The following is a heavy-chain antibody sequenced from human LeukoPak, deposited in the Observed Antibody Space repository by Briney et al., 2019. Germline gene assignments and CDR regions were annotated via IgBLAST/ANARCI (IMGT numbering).Heavy chain of an antibody. CDR2: IYYSGST. V-gene: IGHV4-59*08. Sequence: SETLSLTCTVSGASISDYYWSWIRQPPGKGLEWIGYIYYSGSTNYNPSLKSRVTISVDTSTYQYSLKLSSVTAADTAVYYCARHESFRGYIDYWGQGTLVTVSS. D-gene: IGHD3-10*01. J-gene: IGHJ4*02. CDR1: GASISDYY. CDR3: ARHESFRGYIDY.